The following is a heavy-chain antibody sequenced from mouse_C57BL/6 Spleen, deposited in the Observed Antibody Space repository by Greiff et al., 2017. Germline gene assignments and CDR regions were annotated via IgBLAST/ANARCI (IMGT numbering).Heavy chain of an antibody. D-gene: IGHD3-2*02. CDR3: ARRDSSGYEYAMDY. Sequence: QVHVKQSGPELVKPGASVKISCKASGYTFTDYYINWVKQRPGQGLEWIGWIFPGSGSTYYNEKFKGKATLTVDKSSSTAYMLLSSLTSEDSAVYFCARRDSSGYEYAMDYWGQGTSVTVSS. CDR1: GYTFTDYY. J-gene: IGHJ4*01. CDR2: IFPGSGST. V-gene: IGHV1-75*01.